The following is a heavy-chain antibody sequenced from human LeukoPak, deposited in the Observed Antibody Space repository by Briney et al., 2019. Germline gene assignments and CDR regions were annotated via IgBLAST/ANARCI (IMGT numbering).Heavy chain of an antibody. Sequence: ASVKVSCKASGYTFTSYDINWVRQATGQGLEWMGWMNPNSGNTGYAQKFQGRVTMTRNTSISTAYMELSSLRLDDMAVYYCARDENYGIFFNVDYWGQGTLVTVSS. CDR2: MNPNSGNT. CDR1: GYTFTSYD. J-gene: IGHJ4*02. CDR3: ARDENYGIFFNVDY. D-gene: IGHD4-17*01. V-gene: IGHV1-8*01.